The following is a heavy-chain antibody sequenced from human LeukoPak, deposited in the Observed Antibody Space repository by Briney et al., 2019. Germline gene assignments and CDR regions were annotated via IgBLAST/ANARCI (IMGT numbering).Heavy chain of an antibody. Sequence: SETLSLTCALSGSATRSGFYWGWLRRPQGKELEWIGSIYHGGSTYYTPSLKSRVTISVDTSKNHFSLRLNSVTVADTAVYYCARYRYGGPADYWGPGIQITVSS. V-gene: IGHV4-38-2*01. CDR2: IYHGGST. CDR1: GSATRSGFY. J-gene: IGHJ4*02. D-gene: IGHD3-16*02. CDR3: ARYRYGGPADY.